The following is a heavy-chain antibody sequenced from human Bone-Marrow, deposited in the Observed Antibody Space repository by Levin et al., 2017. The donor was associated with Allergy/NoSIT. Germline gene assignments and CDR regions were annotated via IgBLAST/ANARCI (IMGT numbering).Heavy chain of an antibody. J-gene: IGHJ5*02. V-gene: IGHV4-61*02. CDR3: ARGLSSCSTSRCEHRGQYNWFDP. Sequence: SETLSLTCTVSGGSISSGSYYWSWIRQPAGKGLEWIGRIYTSGSTNYNPSLKSRVTISVDTSKNQFSLKLSSVTAADTAVYYCARGLSSCSTSRCEHRGQYNWFDPWGQGTLVTVSS. CDR1: GGSISSGSYY. D-gene: IGHD2-2*01. CDR2: IYTSGST.